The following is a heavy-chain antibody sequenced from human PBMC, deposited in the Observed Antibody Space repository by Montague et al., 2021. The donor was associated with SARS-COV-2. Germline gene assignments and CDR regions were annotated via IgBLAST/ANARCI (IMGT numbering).Heavy chain of an antibody. CDR2: INQSGSI. J-gene: IGHJ6*03. V-gene: IGHV4-34*01. D-gene: IGHD3-3*02. CDR3: ARGQQRVNIVEVVIGFYYYMDV. CDR1: GGSISGFY. Sequence: SETLSLTCGVSGGSISGFYWSWVRQSAGEGLEWIGDINQSGSINYNPSIKSRATILVDTSKHQFSLKLPSVTAADTAVYYCARGQQRVNIVEVVIGFYYYMDVWGKGTTVAVSS.